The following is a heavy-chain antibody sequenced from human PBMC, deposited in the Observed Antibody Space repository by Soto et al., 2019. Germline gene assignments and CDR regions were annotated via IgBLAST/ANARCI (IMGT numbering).Heavy chain of an antibody. Sequence: GASVKVSCKASGYTFTGYYMHWVRQAPGQGLEWMGWINPNSGGTNYAQKFQGWVTMTRDTSISTAYMELSRLRSDDTAVYYCARVPSRIVGATTSYYFDYWGQGTLVTVSS. D-gene: IGHD1-26*01. J-gene: IGHJ4*02. V-gene: IGHV1-2*04. CDR2: INPNSGGT. CDR1: GYTFTGYY. CDR3: ARVPSRIVGATTSYYFDY.